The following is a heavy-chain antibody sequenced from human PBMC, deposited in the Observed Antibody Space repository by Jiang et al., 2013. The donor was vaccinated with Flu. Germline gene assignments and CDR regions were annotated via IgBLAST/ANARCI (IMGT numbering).Heavy chain of an antibody. D-gene: IGHD6-19*01. V-gene: IGHV7-4-1*02. Sequence: QLVESGSELKKPGASVKVSCKASGYTFTSSALSWVRQAPGQGLEWLGWINTNTGIPRYAQDFTGRFVFSLDTSVTTAFLQINDLKAEDSGVYYCTRAEHWLEGATWGQGTLVTVSS. CDR2: INTNTGIP. CDR3: TRAEHWLEGAT. J-gene: IGHJ5*02. CDR1: GYTFTSSA.